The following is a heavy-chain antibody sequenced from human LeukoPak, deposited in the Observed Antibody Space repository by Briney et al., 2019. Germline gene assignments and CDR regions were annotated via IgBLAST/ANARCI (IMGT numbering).Heavy chain of an antibody. CDR3: ARELWIQLTRSIDY. D-gene: IGHD5-18*01. Sequence: SETLSLTCTVSGGSISIYYWSWIRQPAGKGLEWIGHIYISGSTNYNPSLKSRVTMSVDTSKNQFSLRLTSMTAADTAVYYCARELWIQLTRSIDYWGQGTLVTVSS. CDR2: IYISGST. J-gene: IGHJ4*02. V-gene: IGHV4-4*07. CDR1: GGSISIYY.